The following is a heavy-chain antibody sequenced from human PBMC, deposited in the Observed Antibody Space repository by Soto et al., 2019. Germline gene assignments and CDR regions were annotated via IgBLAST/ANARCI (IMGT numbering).Heavy chain of an antibody. Sequence: PGGSLRLSCAASGFTVSSDYMSWVRQAPGKGLEWVSVIYTGGSTYYADSVKGRFTVSRDNSKNTLYLQMSSLRAEDTAVYFCARPTGSYRCFDYWGQGILVTVS. V-gene: IGHV3-53*01. D-gene: IGHD1-26*01. CDR3: ARPTGSYRCFDY. CDR2: IYTGGST. CDR1: GFTVSSDY. J-gene: IGHJ4*02.